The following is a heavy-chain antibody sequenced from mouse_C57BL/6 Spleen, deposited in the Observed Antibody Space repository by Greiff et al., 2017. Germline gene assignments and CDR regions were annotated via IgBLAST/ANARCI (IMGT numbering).Heavy chain of an antibody. CDR2: INYDGSST. D-gene: IGHD1-1*01. CDR3: ARDEGYGSSLFAY. CDR1: GFTFSDYY. V-gene: IGHV5-16*01. J-gene: IGHJ3*01. Sequence: EVKLVESEGGLVQPGSSMKLSCTASGFTFSDYYMAWVRQVPEKGLEWVANINYDGSSTYYLDSLKSRFIISRDNAKNILYLQMSSLKSEDTATYYCARDEGYGSSLFAYWGQGTLVTVSA.